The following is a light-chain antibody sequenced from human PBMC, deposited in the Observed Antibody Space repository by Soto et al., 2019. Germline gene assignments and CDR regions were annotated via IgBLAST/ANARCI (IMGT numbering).Light chain of an antibody. CDR3: ASWDDSLNGLYV. J-gene: IGLJ1*01. CDR2: TNN. Sequence: QSVLTQPPSTSGTPGQRVTISCSGSNSNLGTNTVNWYQQLPGTAPKLLIYTNNQRPSGVPDRFSGSKSGTSASLAISGLQSEDEAYYYCASWDDSLNGLYVFGTGTKVTVL. CDR1: NSNLGTNT. V-gene: IGLV1-44*01.